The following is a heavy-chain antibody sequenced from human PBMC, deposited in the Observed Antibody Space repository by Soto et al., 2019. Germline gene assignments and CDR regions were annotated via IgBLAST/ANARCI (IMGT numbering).Heavy chain of an antibody. D-gene: IGHD2-2*03. CDR3: ARDVGYCTGTRCSAGGGIDV. CDR2: ISYSGTTL. J-gene: IGHJ4*02. CDR1: GFTFSSYS. Sequence: GSLRLSCAASGFTFSSYSMNWVRQAPGKGLEWISYISYSGTTLYYADSVRGRFTISRDNAKNSLSLQMNSLRAEDTAVYYCARDVGYCTGTRCSAGGGIDVWGQGT. V-gene: IGHV3-48*01.